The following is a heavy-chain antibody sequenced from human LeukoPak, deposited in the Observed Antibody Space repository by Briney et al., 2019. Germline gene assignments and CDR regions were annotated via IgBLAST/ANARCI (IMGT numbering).Heavy chain of an antibody. V-gene: IGHV4-39*01. CDR2: IYYSGST. CDR3: ARHSSGLDY. D-gene: IGHD6-19*01. J-gene: IGHJ4*02. CDR1: GGSISSSDYY. Sequence: SETLSLTCTVSGGSISSSDYYWGWIRQPPGKGLEWIGTIYYSGSTYYNPSLKSRVTIFVDTSKNQSSLKLNSVTAADTAVYYCARHSSGLDYWGQGTLVTVSS.